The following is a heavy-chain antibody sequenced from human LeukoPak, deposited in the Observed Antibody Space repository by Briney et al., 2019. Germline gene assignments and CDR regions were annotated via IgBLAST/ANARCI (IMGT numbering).Heavy chain of an antibody. D-gene: IGHD1-26*01. Sequence: PGGSLRLSCAASGFTFSSYGMHWVRQAPGKGLEWVSYISSRSSAIYYADSVKGRFTISRDNAKNSLYLQMNSLRAEDTAVYYCAREWELLSFNFDHWGQGTLVTVSS. CDR1: GFTFSSYG. J-gene: IGHJ4*02. CDR3: AREWELLSFNFDH. V-gene: IGHV3-48*01. CDR2: ISSRSSAI.